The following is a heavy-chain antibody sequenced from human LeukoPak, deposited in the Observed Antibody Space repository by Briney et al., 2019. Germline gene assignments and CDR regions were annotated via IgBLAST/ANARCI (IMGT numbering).Heavy chain of an antibody. D-gene: IGHD2-2*02. CDR1: GGSISSSSYC. V-gene: IGHV4-39*01. CDR3: ARTENFIPEDCFDP. CDR2: ICYSGST. Sequence: SETLSLTCTVSGGSISSSSYCWGWIRQPPGKGLEWIGSICYSGSTFYNPSFKSRVTLSVDTSKNQFSLKLSSVTAADTAVYYCARTENFIPEDCFDPWGQGTLVTVS. J-gene: IGHJ5*02.